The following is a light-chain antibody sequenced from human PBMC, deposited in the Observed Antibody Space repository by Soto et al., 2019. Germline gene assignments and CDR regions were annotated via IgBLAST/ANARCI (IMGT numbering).Light chain of an antibody. Sequence: DIQLTQSPSSLSASVGDRITITCRASQGISNFVAWYHQKPGKVPKLVLYAASTLQSGVPSRFSGSGSGTDFTLTISSLQPEDVAVYYCQRYNSAPRTFGQGTKVDIK. J-gene: IGKJ1*01. CDR3: QRYNSAPRT. CDR2: AAS. CDR1: QGISNF. V-gene: IGKV1-27*01.